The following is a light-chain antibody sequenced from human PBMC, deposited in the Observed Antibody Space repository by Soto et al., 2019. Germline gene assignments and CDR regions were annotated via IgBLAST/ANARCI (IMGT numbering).Light chain of an antibody. CDR2: WAS. Sequence: DIVMTQSPDSLAVSLGERATINCKSSQSVLYSSNNKNYLAWYQQRPGQPPKLLIYWASTRESGVPDRFSGSGSGTDFTLTISSLQAEDVAVHYCQQYFGSPYTFGQGTKLEIK. CDR3: QQYFGSPYT. CDR1: QSVLYSSNNKNY. J-gene: IGKJ2*01. V-gene: IGKV4-1*01.